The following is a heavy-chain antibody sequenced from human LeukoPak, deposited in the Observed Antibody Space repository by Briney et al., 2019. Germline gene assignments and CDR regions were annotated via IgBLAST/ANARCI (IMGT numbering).Heavy chain of an antibody. V-gene: IGHV3-74*01. CDR3: ARDVPHNWFDT. CDR1: GITFGKNW. CDR2: INSDGGGA. J-gene: IGHJ5*02. Sequence: GGSLRLSCAASGITFGKNWVHGLRHGPGKGRVWISRINSDGGGAIYADSVKGRFTVSRDNAKNTLYLQMNSLRAEDTAVYYCARDVPHNWFDTWGQGTLVTVSS.